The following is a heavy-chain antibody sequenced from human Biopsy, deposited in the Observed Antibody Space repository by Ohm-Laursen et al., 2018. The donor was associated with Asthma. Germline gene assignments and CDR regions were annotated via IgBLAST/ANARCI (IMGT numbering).Heavy chain of an antibody. V-gene: IGHV1-69*06. Sequence: SPVKVSCKASGGTFGNYAISWVRQAPGLGLEWMGGISPVFGSTNIAQKFQGRVTISADIFTKTAYLEVSSLRSDDTAVYYCASPSSSREILYYYYNMDIWGQGTTVTV. CDR2: ISPVFGST. CDR3: ASPSSSREILYYYYNMDI. J-gene: IGHJ6*02. D-gene: IGHD6-13*01. CDR1: GGTFGNYA.